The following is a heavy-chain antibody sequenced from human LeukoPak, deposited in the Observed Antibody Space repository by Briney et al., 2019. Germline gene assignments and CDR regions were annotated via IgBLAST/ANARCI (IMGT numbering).Heavy chain of an antibody. V-gene: IGHV4-39*01. J-gene: IGHJ2*01. Sequence: SETLSLTCTVSGGSISSSSCYWGWIRQPPGKGLEWIGSIYYTRSTYYNPSLKSRVTISVDTSKNQFSLKLTSVTAADTAVYYCARGVTMIVVVIHDWYFDLWGRGTLVTVSS. CDR2: IYYTRST. D-gene: IGHD3-22*01. CDR3: ARGVTMIVVVIHDWYFDL. CDR1: GGSISSSSCY.